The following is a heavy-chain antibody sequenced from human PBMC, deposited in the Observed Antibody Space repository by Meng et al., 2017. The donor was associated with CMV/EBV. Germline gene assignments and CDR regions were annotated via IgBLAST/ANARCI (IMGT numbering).Heavy chain of an antibody. Sequence: SVKVSCKASGGTFSSYTISWVRQAPGQGLEWMGRIIPILGIANYAQKFQGRVTITADKSTSTAYMELSSLRSEDTAVYYCARAGRSSSSAGIDYWGQGTLVTVSS. V-gene: IGHV1-69*02. CDR2: IIPILGIA. D-gene: IGHD6-6*01. J-gene: IGHJ4*02. CDR1: GGTFSSYT. CDR3: ARAGRSSSSAGIDY.